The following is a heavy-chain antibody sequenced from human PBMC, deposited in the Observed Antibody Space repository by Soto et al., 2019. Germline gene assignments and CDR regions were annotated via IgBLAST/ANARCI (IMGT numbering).Heavy chain of an antibody. CDR2: INHSGST. CDR3: ARGPWGDAYIYYYYGMDV. V-gene: IGHV4-34*01. CDR1: GGSFSGYY. J-gene: IGHJ6*02. Sequence: PSETLSLTCAVYGGSFSGYYWSWIRQPPGKXLEWIGEINHSGSTNYNPSLKSRVTISVDTSKNQFSLKLGSVTAADTAAYYCARGPWGDAYIYYYYGMDVWGQGTTVTVSS. D-gene: IGHD3-10*01.